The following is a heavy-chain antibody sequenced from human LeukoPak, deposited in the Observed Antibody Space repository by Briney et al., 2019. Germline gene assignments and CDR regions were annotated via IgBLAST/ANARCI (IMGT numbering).Heavy chain of an antibody. CDR3: ARGQYSPDY. J-gene: IGHJ4*02. Sequence: GRSLRLSCAASGFIFSSYGMHWVRQAPGKGLEWVAVIWYDGSNKYYTDSVKGRFTISRDNSKNTLYLQMNSLRAEDTAVYYCARGQYSPDYWGQGTLVTVSS. CDR2: IWYDGSNK. CDR1: GFIFSSYG. D-gene: IGHD2-15*01. V-gene: IGHV3-33*01.